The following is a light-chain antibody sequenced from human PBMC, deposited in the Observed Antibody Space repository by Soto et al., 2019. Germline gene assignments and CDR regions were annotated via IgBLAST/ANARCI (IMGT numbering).Light chain of an antibody. J-gene: IGLJ2*01. CDR2: DVI. CDR3: SSYTTSSTPVV. CDR1: SSDIGGYNY. V-gene: IGLV2-14*03. Sequence: QSALTQPASVSGSPGQPITISCSGTSSDIGGYNYVSWYQHHPGKAPKLIIYDVINRPSGVSNRFSGSKSANTASLTISGPQAEDEADYFCSSYTTSSTPVVFGGGTKLTVL.